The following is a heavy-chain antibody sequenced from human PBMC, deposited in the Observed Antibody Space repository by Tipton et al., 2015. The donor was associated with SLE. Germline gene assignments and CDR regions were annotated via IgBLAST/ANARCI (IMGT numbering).Heavy chain of an antibody. V-gene: IGHV4-39*07. Sequence: TLSLTCTVSGDSISSSSYYWGWIRQPPGKGLEWIGSIYYSGSTYYNPSLKSRVTISVDTSKNQFSLKLSSVTAADTAVYYCARVGYSSSWYKGGYWGQGTLVTVSS. J-gene: IGHJ4*02. D-gene: IGHD6-13*01. CDR2: IYYSGST. CDR3: ARVGYSSSWYKGGY. CDR1: GDSISSSSYY.